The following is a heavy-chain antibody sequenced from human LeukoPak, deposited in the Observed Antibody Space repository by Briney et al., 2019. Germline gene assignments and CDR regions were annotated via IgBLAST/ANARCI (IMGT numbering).Heavy chain of an antibody. CDR3: ARELTYYYDILTGYYGLDYYYGMDV. Sequence: GGSLRLSCAASGFNFASNWMHWVRQTPGKGLVWVSRINSDGSSTSYADSVKGRFTISRDNAKNTLYLQMNSLRAEDTAVYYCARELTYYYDILTGYYGLDYYYGMDVWGQGTTVTVSS. V-gene: IGHV3-74*01. D-gene: IGHD3-9*01. J-gene: IGHJ6*02. CDR2: INSDGSST. CDR1: GFNFASNW.